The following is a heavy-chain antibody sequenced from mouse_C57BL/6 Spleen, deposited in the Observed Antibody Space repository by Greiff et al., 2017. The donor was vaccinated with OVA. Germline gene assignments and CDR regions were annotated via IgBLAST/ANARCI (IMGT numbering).Heavy chain of an antibody. D-gene: IGHD1-3*01. V-gene: IGHV1-69*01. J-gene: IGHJ4*01. CDR3: ARSSGRAMDY. Sequence: QVQLKQPGAELVMPGASVKLSCKASGYTFTSYWMHWVKQRPGQGLEWIGEIDPSDSYTNYNQKFKGKSTLTVDKSSSTAYMQLSSLTSEDSAVYYCARSSGRAMDYWGQGTSVTVSS. CDR1: GYTFTSYW. CDR2: IDPSDSYT.